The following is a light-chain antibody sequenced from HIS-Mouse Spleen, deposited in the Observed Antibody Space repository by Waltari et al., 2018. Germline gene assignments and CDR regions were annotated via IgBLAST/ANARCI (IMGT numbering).Light chain of an antibody. V-gene: IGLV3-10*01. CDR3: YATDSSGNHRV. J-gene: IGLJ2*01. Sequence: SYELTQPPSVSVSPGQTARITCSGDALPKKYAYWYQQKSGQAPVLVSYEDSKRPSGIPGRFSGSSSGTMATFTISGAQVEYEADYYCYATDSSGNHRVFGGGTKLTVL. CDR2: EDS. CDR1: ALPKKY.